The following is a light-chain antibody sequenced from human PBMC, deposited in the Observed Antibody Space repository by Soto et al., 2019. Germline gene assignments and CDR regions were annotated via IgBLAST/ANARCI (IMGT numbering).Light chain of an antibody. CDR1: QSVTTNY. CDR3: QQYGTSPPLT. J-gene: IGKJ4*01. Sequence: EIVLTQSPGTLSLSPGERATLSCKASQSVTTNYLAWYQQKPGQAPRLLIYSASNRATGIPDRFSGSGSGTDFTLTISRLEPEDFAVYYCQQYGTSPPLTFGGGTEVESK. V-gene: IGKV3-20*01. CDR2: SAS.